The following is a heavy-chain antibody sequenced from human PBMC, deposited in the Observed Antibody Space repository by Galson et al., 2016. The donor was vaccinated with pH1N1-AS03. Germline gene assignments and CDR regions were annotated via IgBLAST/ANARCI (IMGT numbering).Heavy chain of an antibody. CDR3: ARNSSGGGGLDH. Sequence: GYTFTSHVVDWVRQAPGQSLEWMGWINTDTGYTKYSQKFQGRVTITKDTSATTAYMELNSLTSEDTAVYYCARNSSGGGGLDHWGQGTLVTVSS. J-gene: IGHJ4*02. V-gene: IGHV1-3*04. CDR1: GYTFTSHV. CDR2: INTDTGYT. D-gene: IGHD3-22*01.